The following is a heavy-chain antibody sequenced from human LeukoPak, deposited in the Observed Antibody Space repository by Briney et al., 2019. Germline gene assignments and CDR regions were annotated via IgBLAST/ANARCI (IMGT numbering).Heavy chain of an antibody. V-gene: IGHV4-34*01. CDR2: INHSGST. Sequence: KPSETLSLTCAVSGYSISSGYYWSWIRQPPGKGLEWIGEINHSGSTNYNPSLKSRVTISVDTSKNQFSLKLSSVTAADTAVYYCARLYCSGGSCYSRGDNWFDPWGQGTLVTVSS. CDR1: GYSISSGYY. CDR3: ARLYCSGGSCYSRGDNWFDP. J-gene: IGHJ5*02. D-gene: IGHD2-15*01.